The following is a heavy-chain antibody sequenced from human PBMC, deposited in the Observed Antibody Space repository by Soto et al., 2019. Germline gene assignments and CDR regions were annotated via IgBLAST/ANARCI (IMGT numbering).Heavy chain of an antibody. V-gene: IGHV4-59*01. CDR2: IYYRGST. Sequence: PSETRSLTCTVSADSITGSHWNWIRQPLGKPLEWIGYIYYRGSTNYSPSLKSLLTLSVDTSKNIIFLRQSSVTAADTAVYYCSSSATVGREVNTWFDPWGQGILATFS. CDR3: SSSATVGREVNTWFDP. D-gene: IGHD2-21*01. CDR1: ADSITGSH. J-gene: IGHJ5*02.